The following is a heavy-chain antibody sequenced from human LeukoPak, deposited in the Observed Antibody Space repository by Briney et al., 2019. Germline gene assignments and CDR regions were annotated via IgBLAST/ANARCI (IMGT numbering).Heavy chain of an antibody. Sequence: DPSETLSLTCTVSGGSISGYYWSWIRQPPGKGLEWIGSIYYSGTTYYNPSFKSRVTISVDMSKDQFSLKLSSVTAADTAVYYCARRKRSNLDFDYWGQGTLVIVSS. CDR3: ARRKRSNLDFDY. D-gene: IGHD1-26*01. V-gene: IGHV4-39*01. J-gene: IGHJ4*02. CDR1: GGSISGYY. CDR2: IYYSGTT.